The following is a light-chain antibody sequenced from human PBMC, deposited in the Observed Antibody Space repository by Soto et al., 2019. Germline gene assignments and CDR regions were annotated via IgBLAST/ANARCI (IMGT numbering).Light chain of an antibody. Sequence: EVLLTQSPATLSLSPGETATLYCRASQSVTTYLAWYQQKPGQPPRLLIYDASTRATGIPARFSGSGSGTEFTLTISSLQSEDFAVYYCHQYNNWPPWTFGQGTKVDIK. V-gene: IGKV3-15*01. CDR3: HQYNNWPPWT. CDR2: DAS. CDR1: QSVTTY. J-gene: IGKJ1*01.